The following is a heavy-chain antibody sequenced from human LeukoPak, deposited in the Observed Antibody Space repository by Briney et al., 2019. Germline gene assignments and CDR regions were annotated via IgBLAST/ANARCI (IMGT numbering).Heavy chain of an antibody. Sequence: GGSLRLSCVSSGFTFSNYWMKWVRQAPGKGLEWVASINEDGSGKFSVGSVKDRITISRDNTRNSLDLQINSLTVEDTAIYYCARDDGDVRGTGTTVTVSS. V-gene: IGHV3-7*01. CDR3: ARDDGDV. J-gene: IGHJ6*04. CDR1: GFTFSNYW. CDR2: INEDGSGK.